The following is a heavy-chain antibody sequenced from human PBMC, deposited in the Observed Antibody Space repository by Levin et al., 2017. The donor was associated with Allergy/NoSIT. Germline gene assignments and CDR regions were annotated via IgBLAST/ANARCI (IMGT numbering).Heavy chain of an antibody. CDR1: GFTFSTYW. D-gene: IGHD4-11*01. J-gene: IGHJ4*02. CDR3: VRSYYSSPDN. CDR2: VNSDGSST. V-gene: IGHV3-74*01. Sequence: GESLKISCAASGFTFSTYWMHWVRQPPGKGLVWVSHVNSDGSSTNYADSVKGRFTISRDNAKNTLYLQMNSLRAEDTAVYYCVRSYYSSPDNLGQGTLVTVSS.